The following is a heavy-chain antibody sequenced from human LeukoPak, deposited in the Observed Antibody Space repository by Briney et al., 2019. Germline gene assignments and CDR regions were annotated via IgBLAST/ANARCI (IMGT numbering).Heavy chain of an antibody. CDR2: INHSGSA. J-gene: IGHJ6*02. V-gene: IGHV4-34*01. D-gene: IGHD6-13*01. Sequence: PSETLSLTCAVSGGSFSGYYWTWIRQPPGKGLEWIGEINHSGSANYNPSLMSRVTISLDTSKNHFSLNLSSVTAADTAVYYCAKDEGSSSWYFSGMDVWGQGTTVTVSS. CDR1: GGSFSGYY. CDR3: AKDEGSSSWYFSGMDV.